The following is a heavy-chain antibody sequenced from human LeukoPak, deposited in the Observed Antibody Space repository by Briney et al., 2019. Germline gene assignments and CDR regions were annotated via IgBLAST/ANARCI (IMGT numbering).Heavy chain of an antibody. D-gene: IGHD3-10*01. Sequence: SQTLSLTCTVSGGSISSGGYYWSWIRQPPGKGLEWIGYIYHSGSTYYNPSLKSRVTISVDRSKNQFSLKLSSVTAADTAVYYCARGFGELPLDYWGQGTLVTVCS. CDR2: IYHSGST. CDR3: ARGFGELPLDY. CDR1: GGSISSGGYY. V-gene: IGHV4-30-2*01. J-gene: IGHJ4*02.